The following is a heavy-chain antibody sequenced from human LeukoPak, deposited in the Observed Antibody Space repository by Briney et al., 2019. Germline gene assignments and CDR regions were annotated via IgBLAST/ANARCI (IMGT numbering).Heavy chain of an antibody. CDR1: GFTFSSYA. CDR2: ISGSGGST. CDR3: AKDSVSKSTGSDFDY. D-gene: IGHD1-26*01. Sequence: TGGSLRLSCAASGFTFSSYAMSWVRQAPGKGLEWVSAISGSGGSTYYADSVKGRFTISRDNSKNTLYLQMNSLRAEDTAVYYCAKDSVSKSTGSDFDYWGQGTLVTVSS. V-gene: IGHV3-23*01. J-gene: IGHJ4*02.